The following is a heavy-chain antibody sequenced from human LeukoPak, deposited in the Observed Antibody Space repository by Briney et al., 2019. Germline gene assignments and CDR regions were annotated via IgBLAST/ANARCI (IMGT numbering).Heavy chain of an antibody. D-gene: IGHD5-18*01. CDR1: GFTVSDNY. CDR3: ARHSGDTAMVEYYFDY. J-gene: IGHJ4*02. Sequence: GSLRLSCAASGFTVSDNYMSWVRQPPGKGLEWIGSIYYSGSTYYNPSLKSRVTISVDTSKNQFSLKLSSVTAADTAVYYCARHSGDTAMVEYYFDYWGQGTLVTVSS. CDR2: IYYSGST. V-gene: IGHV4-39*01.